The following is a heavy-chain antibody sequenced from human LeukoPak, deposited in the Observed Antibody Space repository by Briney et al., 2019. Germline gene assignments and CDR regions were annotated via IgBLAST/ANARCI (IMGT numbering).Heavy chain of an antibody. CDR3: ARDLTMIVGETNPFDY. V-gene: IGHV1-69*13. D-gene: IGHD3-22*01. J-gene: IGHJ4*02. Sequence: SVKVSCKASGYTFTSYYMHWVRQAPGQGLEWMGGIIPIFGTANYAQKFQGRVTITADESTSTAYMELSSLRSEDTAVYYCARDLTMIVGETNPFDYWGQGTLVTVSS. CDR1: GYTFTSYY. CDR2: IIPIFGTA.